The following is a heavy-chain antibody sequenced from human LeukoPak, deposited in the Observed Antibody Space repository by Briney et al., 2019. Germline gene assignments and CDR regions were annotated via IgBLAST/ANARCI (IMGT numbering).Heavy chain of an antibody. CDR1: GFTVSGNY. V-gene: IGHV3-53*01. D-gene: IGHD6-6*01. J-gene: IGHJ4*02. CDR2: IYSGGTT. Sequence: GGSLRLSCAVSGFTVSGNYMSWVRQAPGKGLEWVSLIYSGGTTYYADSVKGRFTISRDNSKNTLYLQMNSLRAEDTAVYYCARGSWQLAEEVYWGQGTLVTVSS. CDR3: ARGSWQLAEEVY.